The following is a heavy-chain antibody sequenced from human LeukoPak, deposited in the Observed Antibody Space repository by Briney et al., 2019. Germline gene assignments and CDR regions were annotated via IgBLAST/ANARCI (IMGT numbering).Heavy chain of an antibody. J-gene: IGHJ3*02. CDR3: ARDRNGDSNAFDI. Sequence: ASVKVSCKASGGTFSSYAISWLRQAPGQGLEWMGRIIPILGIANYAQKFQGRVTITADKSTSTAYMELSSLRSEDTAVYYCARDRNGDSNAFDIWGQGTMVTVSS. CDR1: GGTFSSYA. D-gene: IGHD4-17*01. V-gene: IGHV1-69*04. CDR2: IIPILGIA.